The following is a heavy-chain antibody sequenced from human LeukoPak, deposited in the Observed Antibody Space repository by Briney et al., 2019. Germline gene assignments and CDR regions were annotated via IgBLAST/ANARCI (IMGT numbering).Heavy chain of an antibody. Sequence: GGSLRLSCVASGFTFGSYDMNWVRQAPGKGLEWVSGIGIAGDTYYPGSVKGRFTVSRENAKNSLYLQMNSLRAEDTAVYYCAREITPMGAGFDAFDIWSRGTMVTVSS. CDR2: IGIAGDT. CDR3: AREITPMGAGFDAFDI. CDR1: GFTFGSYD. D-gene: IGHD3-16*01. V-gene: IGHV3-13*01. J-gene: IGHJ3*02.